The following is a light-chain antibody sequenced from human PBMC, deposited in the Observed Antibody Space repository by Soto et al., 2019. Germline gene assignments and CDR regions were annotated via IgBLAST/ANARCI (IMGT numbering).Light chain of an antibody. J-gene: IGKJ2*01. CDR1: QSVSSNY. CDR3: QHYGRSAYT. Sequence: EIVLTQSPGTLSLSPGERATLSCRASQSVSSNYLAWYQQKPGQAPRLLIYGASSRATGIPDRFSGSGSGTDFILTISRLEPEHFAVYYCQHYGRSAYTFGQGTTLEIK. CDR2: GAS. V-gene: IGKV3-20*01.